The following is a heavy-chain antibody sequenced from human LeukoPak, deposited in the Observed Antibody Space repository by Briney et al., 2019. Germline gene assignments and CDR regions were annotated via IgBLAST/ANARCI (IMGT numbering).Heavy chain of an antibody. CDR2: IYYSGST. D-gene: IGHD5-18*01. CDR3: AKGGDSYGTDFDY. V-gene: IGHV4-59*08. J-gene: IGHJ4*02. Sequence: SETLSLTCTVSGGSISSYYWSWIRQPPGKGLEWIGYIYYSGSTNYNPSLKSRVTISVDTSKNQFSLKLSSVTAADTAVYYCAKGGDSYGTDFDYWGQGTLVTVSS. CDR1: GGSISSYY.